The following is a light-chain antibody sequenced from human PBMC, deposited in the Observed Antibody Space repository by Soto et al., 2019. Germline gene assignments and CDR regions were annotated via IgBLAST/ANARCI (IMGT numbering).Light chain of an antibody. J-gene: IGKJ1*01. CDR2: GAS. CDR3: QQYGRRPRA. Sequence: EIGLTQSPGTLSLSPGEIATLSCRASQSVTSNFLAWYQQKPGQAPRLLIYGASIRDTGIPDRFSGTGSGTDFNLTISRLEPTDFAVYYCQQYGRRPRAFGQRTKVEIK. CDR1: QSVTSNF. V-gene: IGKV3-20*01.